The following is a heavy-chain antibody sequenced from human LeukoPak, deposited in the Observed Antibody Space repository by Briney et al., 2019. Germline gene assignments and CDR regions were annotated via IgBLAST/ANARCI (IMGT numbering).Heavy chain of an antibody. CDR1: GFTFSSYA. V-gene: IGHV3-30*04. CDR2: ISYDGSNK. J-gene: IGHJ3*02. D-gene: IGHD2-2*01. CDR3: ARDPAFDCSSTSCYSDAFDI. Sequence: GRSLRLSCAASGFTFSSYAMHWVRQAPGTGLERVAVISYDGSNKYYADPVKRRFTISRDNSKNKLYLQMNSLRAEDTAVYYCARDPAFDCSSTSCYSDAFDIWGQGTMVTVSS.